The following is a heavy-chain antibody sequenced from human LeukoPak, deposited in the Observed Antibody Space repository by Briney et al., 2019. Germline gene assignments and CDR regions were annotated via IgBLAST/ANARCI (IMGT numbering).Heavy chain of an antibody. CDR2: VSYTGWT. J-gene: IGHJ3*01. CDR1: GGSLSGHY. Sequence: LETLSLTCTVSGGSLSGHYWSWIRQPPGKRLEWIGYVSYTGWTKYNPSLQSRVTISIDTSKSQFSLKLTSVTSADTAVYSCARLLDNDISGDPDTFDVWGQGTTVIVSS. CDR3: ARLLDNDISGDPDTFDV. D-gene: IGHD3-22*01. V-gene: IGHV4-59*11.